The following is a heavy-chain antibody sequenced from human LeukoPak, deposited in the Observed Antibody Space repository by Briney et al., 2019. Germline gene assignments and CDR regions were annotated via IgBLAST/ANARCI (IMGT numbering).Heavy chain of an antibody. CDR3: AKDTVKVTTIRRVPHYMDV. Sequence: GGSLRLSCAASGFTFSSYGMHWVRQAPGKGLEWVAFIRYDGSNKYYEDSVQGRFTISRDNSKNTLYLQMNSLRAEDTALYYCAKDTVKVTTIRRVPHYMDVWGKGTTVTISS. J-gene: IGHJ6*03. D-gene: IGHD5-12*01. V-gene: IGHV3-30*02. CDR1: GFTFSSYG. CDR2: IRYDGSNK.